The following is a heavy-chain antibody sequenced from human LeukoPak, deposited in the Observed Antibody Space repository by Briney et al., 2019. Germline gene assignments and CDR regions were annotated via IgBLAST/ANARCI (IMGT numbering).Heavy chain of an antibody. Sequence: SQTLSLTCAISGDSVSSNSAAWNWIRQSPSRGLEWLGRTYYRSKWHSYYAPSVKSRITINPDTSKNQFSLKLRSVTAADTAVYYCARHFGTWGQGTLVTVSS. D-gene: IGHD3/OR15-3a*01. J-gene: IGHJ4*02. CDR2: TYYRSKWHS. CDR3: ARHFGT. CDR1: GDSVSSNSAA. V-gene: IGHV6-1*01.